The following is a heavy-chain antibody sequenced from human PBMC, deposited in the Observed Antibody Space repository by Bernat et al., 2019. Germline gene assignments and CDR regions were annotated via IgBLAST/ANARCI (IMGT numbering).Heavy chain of an antibody. D-gene: IGHD3-22*01. CDR2: IWYDGSNK. CDR1: GFTFSSYG. J-gene: IGHJ4*02. CDR3: AREGDYYDSSGYYY. Sequence: QVQLVESGGGVVQPGRSLRLSCAASGFTFSSYGMHWVRQAPGKGLEWVAVIWYDGSNKYYADSVKGRFTISRDNSKNTLYLQMNSLRAEDTAVYYCAREGDYYDSSGYYYGGQGTLVTVSS. V-gene: IGHV3-33*01.